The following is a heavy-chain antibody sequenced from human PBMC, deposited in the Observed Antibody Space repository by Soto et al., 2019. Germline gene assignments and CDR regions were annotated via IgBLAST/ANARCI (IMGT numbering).Heavy chain of an antibody. CDR1: GSTFSSYD. J-gene: IGHJ3*02. Sequence: QVQLVESGGDVLQTGRSLRLSCAASGSTFSSYDIHWVRQAPGKGLEWVAHISPNGNNAFYADSVKGRFTISRDNARNTVYLQVNSLRPEDTAVFHCVRGPSHGAFDIWGQGTLVTVSS. CDR2: ISPNGNNA. CDR3: VRGPSHGAFDI. V-gene: IGHV3-30-3*01.